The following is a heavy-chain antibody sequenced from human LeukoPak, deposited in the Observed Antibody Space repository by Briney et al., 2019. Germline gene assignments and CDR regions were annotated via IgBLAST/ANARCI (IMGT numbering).Heavy chain of an antibody. V-gene: IGHV3-23*01. CDR1: GLTFSSHA. J-gene: IGHJ4*02. CDR2: ISGSGGST. D-gene: IGHD3-22*01. CDR3: AKDRDSSGYYDY. Sequence: GGSLRLSCAASGLTFSSHAMSWVRQAPGKGLEWVSTISGSGGSTYYADSVRGRFTISRDNPKNTLYLQMNSLRAEDTAVYYCAKDRDSSGYYDYWGQGTLVTVSS.